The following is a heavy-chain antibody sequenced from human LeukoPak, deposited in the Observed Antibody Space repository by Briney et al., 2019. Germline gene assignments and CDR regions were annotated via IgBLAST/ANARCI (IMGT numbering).Heavy chain of an antibody. CDR1: GYTFTGYY. D-gene: IGHD6-25*01. CDR2: INPNSGGT. V-gene: IGHV1-2*02. Sequence: ASVKVSCKASGYTFTGYYMHWVRQAPGQGLEWMGWINPNSGGTNYAQKFQGRVTMTRDTSISTAYMELSGLRSDDTAVYYCARDLGWSRLLYYFDYWGQGTLVTVSS. CDR3: ARDLGWSRLLYYFDY. J-gene: IGHJ4*02.